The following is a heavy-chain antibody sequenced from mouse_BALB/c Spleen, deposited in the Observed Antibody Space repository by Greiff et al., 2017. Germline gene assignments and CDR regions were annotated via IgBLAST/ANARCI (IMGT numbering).Heavy chain of an antibody. CDR2: ISYDGSN. D-gene: IGHD1-1*01. V-gene: IGHV3-6*02. Sequence: DVKLQESGPGLVKPSQSLSLTCSVTGYSITSGYYWNWIRQFPGNKLEWMGYISYDGSNNYNPSLKNRISITRDTSKNQFFLKLNSVTTEDTATYYCARGNYYYGSSYYWGQGTTLTVSS. J-gene: IGHJ2*01. CDR3: ARGNYYYGSSYY. CDR1: GYSITSGYY.